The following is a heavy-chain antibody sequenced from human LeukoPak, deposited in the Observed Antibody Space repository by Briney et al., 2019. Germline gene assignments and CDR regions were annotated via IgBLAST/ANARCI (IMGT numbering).Heavy chain of an antibody. V-gene: IGHV4-38-2*01. D-gene: IGHD6-19*01. CDR3: ARNTSAWSPLGDTQSAPHCFDS. Sequence: SETLSLTCVVSGNFISRGYYWAWIRQPPGKGVEWSGSIYNTGSTYYNPSLKSRPAMSIDTSKHQFSLKLRSLPAADTAVYYCARNTSAWSPLGDTQSAPHCFDSWGQGTLVTVSS. CDR2: IYNTGST. J-gene: IGHJ4*02. CDR1: GNFISRGYY.